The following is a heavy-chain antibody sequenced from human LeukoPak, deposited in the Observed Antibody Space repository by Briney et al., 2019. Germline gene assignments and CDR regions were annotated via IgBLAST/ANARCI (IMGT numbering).Heavy chain of an antibody. CDR1: GFTFSSYS. J-gene: IGHJ3*02. CDR2: ISSSSSYI. D-gene: IGHD5-18*01. Sequence: PGGSLRLSCAASGFTFSSYSMDWVRQAPGKGLEWVSSISSSSSYIYYADSVKGRFTISRDNAKNSLYLQMNSLRAEDTAVYYCARVRGYSYGFGAFDIWGQGTMVTVPS. CDR3: ARVRGYSYGFGAFDI. V-gene: IGHV3-21*01.